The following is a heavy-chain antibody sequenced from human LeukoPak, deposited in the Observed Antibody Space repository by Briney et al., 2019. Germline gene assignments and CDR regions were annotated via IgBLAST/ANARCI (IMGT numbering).Heavy chain of an antibody. CDR2: INHSGST. CDR3: ARDLYRIVVVPHYFDY. CDR1: GGSFSGYY. J-gene: IGHJ4*02. V-gene: IGHV4-34*01. D-gene: IGHD3-22*01. Sequence: SETLFLTCAVYGGSFSGYYWSWIRQPPGKGLEWIGEINHSGSTNYNPSLKSRVTISVDTSKNQFSLKLSSVTAADTAVYYCARDLYRIVVVPHYFDYWGQGTLVTVSS.